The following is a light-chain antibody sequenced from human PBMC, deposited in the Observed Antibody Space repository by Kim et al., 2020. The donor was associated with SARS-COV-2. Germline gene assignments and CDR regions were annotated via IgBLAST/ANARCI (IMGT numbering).Light chain of an antibody. J-gene: IGLJ2*01. CDR2: DVS. CDR1: SGDVGGYNS. CDR3: CSYAGSYGVV. Sequence: GQSLTISGTGTSGDVGGYNSVSWYQQHPGKAPKLVIYDVSKRPSGVPDRFSGSKSGNTASLTISGLQAEDEADYYCCSYAGSYGVVFGGGTKVTVL. V-gene: IGLV2-11*01.